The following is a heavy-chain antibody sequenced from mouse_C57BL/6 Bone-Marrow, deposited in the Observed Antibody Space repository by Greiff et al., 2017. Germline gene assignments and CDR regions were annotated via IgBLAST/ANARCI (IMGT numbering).Heavy chain of an antibody. Sequence: QVQLQQPGAELVKPGASVKLSCKASGYTFTSYWMHWVKQRPGRGLEWIGRIDPNSGGTKYNEKFKSKATLTVDKPSSTAYMQLSSLTSEDSAVYYCAGIYDGYLRRNYYAMDYWGQGTSVTVSS. D-gene: IGHD2-3*01. V-gene: IGHV1-72*01. CDR3: AGIYDGYLRRNYYAMDY. J-gene: IGHJ4*01. CDR2: IDPNSGGT. CDR1: GYTFTSYW.